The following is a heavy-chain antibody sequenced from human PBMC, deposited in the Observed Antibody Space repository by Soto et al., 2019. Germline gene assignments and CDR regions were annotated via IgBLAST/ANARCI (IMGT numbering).Heavy chain of an antibody. J-gene: IGHJ6*02. D-gene: IGHD6-19*01. Sequence: QVALVEYGGGVVRPGRSLRLSCGASGFSFSKYGMHWVRQAPGEGLEWLSLISYDGSEKWYAESVKGRFTISRDNSKNTLYLQMNSLRGDDTAVYFCAKGYEVSPPVASAWYSNYFYGVDVWGRGTTVTVSS. V-gene: IGHV3-30*18. CDR2: ISYDGSEK. CDR1: GFSFSKYG. CDR3: AKGYEVSPPVASAWYSNYFYGVDV.